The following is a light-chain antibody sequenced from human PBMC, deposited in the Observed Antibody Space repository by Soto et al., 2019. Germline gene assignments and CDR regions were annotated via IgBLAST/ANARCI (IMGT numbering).Light chain of an antibody. V-gene: IGKV3-20*01. CDR1: QSVPKNY. J-gene: IGKJ4*01. Sequence: EIVLTQSPGTLSLSPGEGATISCRASQSVPKNYLGWYKQKTGQAPRLLIYDVSNRATYVPDRFSGSGSETDFTLTISGLEPEDFAVYYCQQYATAPLTFGGGTKLEIK. CDR2: DVS. CDR3: QQYATAPLT.